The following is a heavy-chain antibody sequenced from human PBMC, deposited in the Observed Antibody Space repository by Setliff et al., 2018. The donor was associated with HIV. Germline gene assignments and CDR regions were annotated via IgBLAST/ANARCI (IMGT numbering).Heavy chain of an antibody. V-gene: IGHV4-61*09. CDR1: GGSISSGIYY. J-gene: IGHJ4*02. CDR3: ARGEGLCGGGDCFPLAYFDY. Sequence: PSETLSLTCTVSGGSISSGIYYWIWIRQPAGKGLEWIGHVYTTGGTNYNPSLKSRVSISLDTSKNQFSLKLTSVTAADTAIYYCARGEGLCGGGDCFPLAYFDYWGRGTLVTVSS. D-gene: IGHD2-21*02. CDR2: VYTTGGT.